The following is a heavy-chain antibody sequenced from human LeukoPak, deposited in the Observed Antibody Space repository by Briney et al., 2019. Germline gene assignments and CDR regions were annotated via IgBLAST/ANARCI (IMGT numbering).Heavy chain of an antibody. Sequence: GASVKVSCKASGFTFSNYAMHWVRQAPGQRLEWMGWINAANGNTKYSQKFQGRVTITRDTSASTTYMELGSLISEDAAVYYCARTGPSLPFDYWGQGTLVTVSS. CDR1: GFTFSNYA. V-gene: IGHV1-3*01. J-gene: IGHJ4*02. CDR2: INAANGNT. CDR3: ARTGPSLPFDY.